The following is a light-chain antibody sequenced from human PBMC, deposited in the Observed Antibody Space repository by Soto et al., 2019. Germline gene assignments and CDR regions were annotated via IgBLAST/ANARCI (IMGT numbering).Light chain of an antibody. J-gene: IGLJ1*01. CDR2: EVS. CDR3: SSYTTSSTNV. CDR1: SSDVGGYNY. V-gene: IGLV2-14*01. Sequence: QSALTQPASVSGSPGQSITISCTGTSSDVGGYNYVSWYQQHPGKAPKLMIYEVSYRPSGVSNRFSGSKSGNTASLTISGLQAEDEADYYCSSYTTSSTNVFGTGAQLPVL.